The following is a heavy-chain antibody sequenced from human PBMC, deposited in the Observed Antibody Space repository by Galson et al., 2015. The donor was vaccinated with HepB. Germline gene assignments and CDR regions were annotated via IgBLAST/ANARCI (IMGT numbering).Heavy chain of an antibody. Sequence: SLRLSCAASGFTFSDYYMTWIRQAPGKGLECVAYITSSSGYTTYADSVKGRFTISRDNAKNSLYLQMNSLRPEDTAVYSCARIGDWAFDYWGQGTLVTVSS. CDR1: GFTFSDYY. D-gene: IGHD2-21*02. V-gene: IGHV3-11*06. CDR2: ITSSSGYT. J-gene: IGHJ4*02. CDR3: ARIGDWAFDY.